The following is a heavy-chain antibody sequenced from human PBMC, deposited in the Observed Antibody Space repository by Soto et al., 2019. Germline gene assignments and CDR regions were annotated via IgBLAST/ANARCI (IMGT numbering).Heavy chain of an antibody. CDR1: GFTFSSYS. CDR2: ISSSSSTI. V-gene: IGHV3-48*01. D-gene: IGHD3-10*01. Sequence: EVQLVESGGGLVQPGGSLRLSCAASGFTFSSYSMNWVRQAPGKGLEWVSYISSSSSTIYYADSVKGRFTISRDNAKNSLYLQMNSLRAEDTAVYYCARSVSYYGSGAPPVTLDYWGQGTLVTVSS. J-gene: IGHJ4*02. CDR3: ARSVSYYGSGAPPVTLDY.